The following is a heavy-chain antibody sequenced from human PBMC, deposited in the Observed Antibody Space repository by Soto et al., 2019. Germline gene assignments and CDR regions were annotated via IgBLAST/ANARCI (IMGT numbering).Heavy chain of an antibody. CDR3: ARVFGGYGDY. Sequence: QVQLVESGGGVVQPGRSLRLSCAASGFAFSSFGMHWVRQAAGKGLEWVAVIWYDGSRKYYADSVKGRFTISRDNSKNTLYLQMNSLRAEDTAVYYCARVFGGYGDYWGQGTLVTVSS. CDR1: GFAFSSFG. CDR2: IWYDGSRK. V-gene: IGHV3-33*01. D-gene: IGHD3-22*01. J-gene: IGHJ4*02.